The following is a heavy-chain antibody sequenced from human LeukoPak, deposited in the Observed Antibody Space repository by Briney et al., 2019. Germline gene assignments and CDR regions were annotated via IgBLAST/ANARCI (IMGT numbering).Heavy chain of an antibody. CDR3: ARSGDLLLENWFDP. Sequence: ASVKVSCKASGYTFTSYGISWVRQAPGQGLEWMGWISTYNGNTNYAQKLQGRVTITADTSTSTAYMEVSSLRSEDTAMYYCARSGDLLLENWFDPWGQGTMVSVSS. CDR2: ISTYNGNT. V-gene: IGHV1-18*01. J-gene: IGHJ5*02. CDR1: GYTFTSYG. D-gene: IGHD1-1*01.